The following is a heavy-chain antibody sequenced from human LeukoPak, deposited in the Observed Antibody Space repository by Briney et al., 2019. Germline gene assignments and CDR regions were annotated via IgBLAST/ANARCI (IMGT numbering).Heavy chain of an antibody. D-gene: IGHD5-24*01. CDR3: ARDGETAAPWALDL. CDR2: ISQSGGTK. CDR1: GFTFNNYE. V-gene: IGHV3-48*03. Sequence: GGSLRLSCVASGFTFNNYEMNWVREAPGKGLEWVSYISQSGGTKRYTDSVKGRFTISRDNAKNSLYLQLSSLRVEDMGVYYCARDGETAAPWALDLWGQGTVVSVSS. J-gene: IGHJ3*01.